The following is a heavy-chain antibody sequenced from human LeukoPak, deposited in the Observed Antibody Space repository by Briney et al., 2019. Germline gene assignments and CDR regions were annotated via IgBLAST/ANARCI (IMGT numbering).Heavy chain of an antibody. J-gene: IGHJ4*02. Sequence: GESLKISCRGSGDSFTSIWIGWVPQMPGKGLEWMGIIYPGDSDTRYSPSFQGQVTISANKSISTAYLQWSRPEASDNGSNYRSKRLRPSSASDYRVQGALVTVSS. CDR3: SKRLRPSSASDY. V-gene: IGHV5-51*01. CDR1: GDSFTSIW. D-gene: IGHD6-6*01. CDR2: IYPGDSDT.